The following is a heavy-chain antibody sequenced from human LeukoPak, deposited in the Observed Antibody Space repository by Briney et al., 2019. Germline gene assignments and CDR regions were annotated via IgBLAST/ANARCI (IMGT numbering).Heavy chain of an antibody. CDR1: GGSFSGYY. J-gene: IGHJ4*02. CDR2: INHSGST. D-gene: IGHD6-13*01. Sequence: PSETLSLTCAVYGGSFSGYYWSWLRQPPGKGLEWIGEINHSGSTNYNPSLKSRVTISVDTSKNQFSLKLSSVTAADTAVYYCARVYLGTAALYYFDYWGQGTLVTVSS. V-gene: IGHV4-34*01. CDR3: ARVYLGTAALYYFDY.